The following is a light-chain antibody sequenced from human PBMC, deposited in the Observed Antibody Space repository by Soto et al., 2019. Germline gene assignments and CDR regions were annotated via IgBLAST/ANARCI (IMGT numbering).Light chain of an antibody. V-gene: IGKV3-15*01. CDR1: QSVSSN. CDR3: QQYKNWPPYT. Sequence: EIVMTQSPATLSVSPGERATLSCRASQSVSSNLAWYQQKPGQAPRLLIYGASTRATEIPARFSGSGSGTEFTLTISSLQSEDFDVYYCQQYKNWPPYTFGQGTKLEIK. CDR2: GAS. J-gene: IGKJ2*01.